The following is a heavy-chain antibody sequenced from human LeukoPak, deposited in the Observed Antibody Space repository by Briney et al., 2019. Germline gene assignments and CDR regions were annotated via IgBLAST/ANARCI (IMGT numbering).Heavy chain of an antibody. CDR1: GYTFTGYY. CDR3: ARDRTTGTTPPYYFDY. D-gene: IGHD1-1*01. V-gene: IGHV1-2*02. CDR2: INPNSGGT. J-gene: IGHJ4*02. Sequence: ASVKVSCKASGYTFTGYYTHWVRQAPGQGLEWMGWINPNSGGTNYAQKFQGRVTMTRDTSISTAYMELSRLRSDDTAVYYCARDRTTGTTPPYYFDYWGQGTLVTVSS.